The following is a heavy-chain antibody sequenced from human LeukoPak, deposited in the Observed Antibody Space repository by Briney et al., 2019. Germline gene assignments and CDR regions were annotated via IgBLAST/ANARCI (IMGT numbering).Heavy chain of an antibody. V-gene: IGHV3-21*01. J-gene: IGHJ4*02. Sequence: GGSLRLSCAASGFTFSSYSMNWVRQAPGKGLEWVSSISSSSSYIYYAGSVKGRFTISRDNAKNSLYLQMNSLRAEDTAVYYCARDQYCSGGSCGHDYWGQGTLVTVSS. CDR1: GFTFSSYS. CDR2: ISSSSSYI. D-gene: IGHD2-15*01. CDR3: ARDQYCSGGSCGHDY.